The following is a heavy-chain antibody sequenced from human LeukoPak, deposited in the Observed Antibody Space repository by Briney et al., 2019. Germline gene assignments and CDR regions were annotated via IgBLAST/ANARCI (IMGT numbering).Heavy chain of an antibody. J-gene: IGHJ4*02. CDR3: ARDAPGDYVWGSYRYFDY. Sequence: ASVKVSCKASGYTFTSYGISWVRQAPGQGLEWMGWIGAYNGNTNYAQKLQGRVTMTTDTSTSTAYMELRSLRSDDTAVYYCARDAPGDYVWGSYRYFDYWGQGTLVTVSS. CDR2: IGAYNGNT. CDR1: GYTFTSYG. D-gene: IGHD3-16*02. V-gene: IGHV1-18*01.